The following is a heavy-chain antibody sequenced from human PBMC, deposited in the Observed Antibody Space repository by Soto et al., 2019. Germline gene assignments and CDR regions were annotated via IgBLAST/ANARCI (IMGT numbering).Heavy chain of an antibody. D-gene: IGHD3-16*01. CDR2: IYYSGST. CDR3: ARLLTDNWFDP. J-gene: IGHJ5*02. Sequence: KTSETLSLTCTVSGGSISSDNFYWTWIRQHPGKGLEWIGYIYYSGSTYYNPSLKSRVTISVDTSKNQFSLKLSSVTAADTAVYYCARLLTDNWFDPWGQGTLVTVSS. CDR1: GGSISSDNFY. V-gene: IGHV4-31*02.